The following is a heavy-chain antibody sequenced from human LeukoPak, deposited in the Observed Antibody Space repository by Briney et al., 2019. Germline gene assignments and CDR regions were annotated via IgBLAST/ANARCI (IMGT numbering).Heavy chain of an antibody. V-gene: IGHV3-30-3*01. J-gene: IGHJ4*02. CDR3: ARVQYGPFDY. CDR1: GFTFSSYA. Sequence: PGRSLRLSCAASGFTFSSYAMHWVRQAPGKGLEWVAVISYDGSNKYYADSVKGRFTISRDNSKNTLYLQMNSLRAEDTAVYYCARVQYGPFDYWGQGPLVTVSS. D-gene: IGHD4-17*01. CDR2: ISYDGSNK.